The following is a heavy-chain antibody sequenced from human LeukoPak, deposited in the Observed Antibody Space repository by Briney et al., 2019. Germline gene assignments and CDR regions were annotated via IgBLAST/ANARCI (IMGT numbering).Heavy chain of an antibody. Sequence: PGGSLRLSCAASGFTFSDYYMSWIRQAPGKGLEWVSSISSSSYIYYADSVKGRFTISRDNAKNSLYLQMNSLRAEDTAVYYCARGGSGLDYWGQGTLVTVSS. CDR2: ISSSSYI. CDR1: GFTFSDYY. CDR3: ARGGSGLDY. J-gene: IGHJ4*02. V-gene: IGHV3-11*06. D-gene: IGHD6-19*01.